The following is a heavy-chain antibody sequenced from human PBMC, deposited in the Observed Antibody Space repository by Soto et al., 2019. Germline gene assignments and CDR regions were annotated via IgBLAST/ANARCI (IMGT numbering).Heavy chain of an antibody. J-gene: IGHJ6*02. CDR2: IIPIFGTA. V-gene: IGHV1-69*01. Sequence: QVQLVQSGAEVKKPGSSVKVSCKASGGTFSSYAISWVRQAPGQGLEWMGGIIPIFGTANYAQKFQGRVKITADESTRTAYMELSSLRSEDTAVYYCAGGHDLVVPIGRRDNVYYYRMDVWGQGTTVTVSS. CDR1: GGTFSSYA. CDR3: AGGHDLVVPIGRRDNVYYYRMDV. D-gene: IGHD2-2*01.